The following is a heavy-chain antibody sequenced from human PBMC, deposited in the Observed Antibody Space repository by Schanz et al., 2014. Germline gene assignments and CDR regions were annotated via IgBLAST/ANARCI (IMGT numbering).Heavy chain of an antibody. V-gene: IGHV4-4*02. CDR2: IYETGRT. CDR1: RGSIGSTNW. Sequence: QVQLQESGPGLVKPSGTLSLTCTISRGSIGSTNWWSWLRQSPRKGLEWISDIYETGRTNYNPSLGGRSPVQGEKPPTQFPLSLTAVTAADTAVYYCARLEYTSGWQGFDYWGQGILVTVSP. CDR3: ARLEYTSGWQGFDY. J-gene: IGHJ4*02. D-gene: IGHD1-1*01.